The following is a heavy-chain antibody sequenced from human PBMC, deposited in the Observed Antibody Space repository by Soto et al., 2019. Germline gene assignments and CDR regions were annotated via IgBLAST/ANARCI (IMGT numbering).Heavy chain of an antibody. Sequence: EVQLLESGGGLVQPGGSLRLSCAASGFTFSSYAMTWVRQAPGKGLEWVSTISGSGGNTYYADSVKGRFTISRDDAKNSVYLQMNSLRAEDTAVYYCASIRVGWGQGTLVTVSS. CDR3: ASIRVG. V-gene: IGHV3-23*01. CDR2: ISGSGGNT. J-gene: IGHJ4*02. D-gene: IGHD1-20*01. CDR1: GFTFSSYA.